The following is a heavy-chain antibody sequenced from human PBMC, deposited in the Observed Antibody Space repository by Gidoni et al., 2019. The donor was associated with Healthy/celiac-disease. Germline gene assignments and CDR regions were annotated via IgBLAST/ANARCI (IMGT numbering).Heavy chain of an antibody. D-gene: IGHD3-10*01. V-gene: IGHV4-39*01. J-gene: IGHJ5*02. CDR1: GGSLSSSSYY. CDR3: ARLRVMDYGSGWFDP. Sequence: QLQLQESGPGLVKPSETLSLTCTVSGGSLSSSSYYWGWIRQPPGKGLEWIGSIYYSGSTYYNPSLKSRVTISVDTSKNQFSLKLSSVTAADTAVYYCARLRVMDYGSGWFDPWGQGTLVTVSA. CDR2: IYYSGST.